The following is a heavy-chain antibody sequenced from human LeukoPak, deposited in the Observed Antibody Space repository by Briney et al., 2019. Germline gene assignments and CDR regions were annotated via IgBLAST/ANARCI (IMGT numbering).Heavy chain of an antibody. CDR3: AKDLSITMVRGVIIRAPPGNNWFDP. CDR2: ISGSGGST. V-gene: IGHV3-23*01. Sequence: GGSLRLSCAASGFTFSSYAMSWVRQAPGKGLEWVSAISGSGGSTYYADSVKGRFTISRDNSKNTLYLQMNSLRAEDTAVYYCAKDLSITMVRGVIIRAPPGNNWFDPWGQGTLVTVSS. J-gene: IGHJ5*02. CDR1: GFTFSSYA. D-gene: IGHD3-10*01.